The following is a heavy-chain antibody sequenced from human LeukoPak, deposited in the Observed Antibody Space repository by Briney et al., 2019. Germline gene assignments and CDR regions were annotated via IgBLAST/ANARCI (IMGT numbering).Heavy chain of an antibody. J-gene: IGHJ6*02. V-gene: IGHV3-7*03. CDR1: GFTFLSYA. CDR3: ARGGGLDV. D-gene: IGHD3-16*01. Sequence: PGGSLGLSCSASGFTFLSYAMHWVRQAPGKGLEWVASINHNGNVNYYVDSVKGRFTISRDNAKNSLYLQMSNLRAEDTAVYFCARGGGLDVWGQGATVTVSS. CDR2: INHNGNVN.